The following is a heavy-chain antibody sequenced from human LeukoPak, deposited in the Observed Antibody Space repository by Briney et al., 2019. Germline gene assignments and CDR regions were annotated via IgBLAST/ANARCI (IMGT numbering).Heavy chain of an antibody. CDR1: GGSISSYY. V-gene: IGHV4-59*08. CDR2: IYYSGRT. CDR3: ARQRVAATGRWFDP. J-gene: IGHJ5*02. D-gene: IGHD6-19*01. Sequence: WGTPSLTCTVSGGSISSYYWGWIRQPPGKGLEWVGYIYYSGRTDNTRSLKGRVTIPLDSSKHQFSLKLSSEPAAHPAVYYCARQRVAATGRWFDPGGQRTLVTVSS.